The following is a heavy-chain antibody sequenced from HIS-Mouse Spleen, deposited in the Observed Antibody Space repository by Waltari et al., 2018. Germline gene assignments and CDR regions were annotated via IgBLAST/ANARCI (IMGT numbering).Heavy chain of an antibody. V-gene: IGHV4-39*07. CDR2: SYYSGIT. J-gene: IGHJ2*01. CDR3: AREIPYSSSWYDWYFDL. CDR1: AGPISSSSYY. Sequence: QLQLQESGPGLVKPSATLSLTGTVSAGPISSSSYYWGWISQPPGTGLEWIGSSYYSGITYYNPSLKSRVTISVDTSKNQFSLKLSSVTAADTAVYYCAREIPYSSSWYDWYFDLWGRGTLVTVSS. D-gene: IGHD6-13*01.